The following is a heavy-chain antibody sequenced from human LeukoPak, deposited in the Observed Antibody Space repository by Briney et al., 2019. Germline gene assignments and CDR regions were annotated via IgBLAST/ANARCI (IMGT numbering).Heavy chain of an antibody. D-gene: IGHD2/OR15-2a*01. CDR3: ARAHSIASYYYGVDV. J-gene: IGHJ6*02. Sequence: SETLSLTCTVSGGSISSYYWSWIRQPAGKGLEWIGNIYISGNTNYNPSLKSRVTLSVDTSKNQFSLKLSYVTAADTALYYCARAHSIASYYYGVDVWGQGTTVTVSS. CDR1: GGSISSYY. CDR2: IYISGNT. V-gene: IGHV4-4*07.